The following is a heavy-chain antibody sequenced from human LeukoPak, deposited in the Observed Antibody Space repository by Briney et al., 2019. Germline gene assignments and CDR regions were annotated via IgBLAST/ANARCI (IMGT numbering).Heavy chain of an antibody. Sequence: GGSLRLSCAASGFSFRKYWMAWVRQAPGQGLEWVATIAANGNDKDYEDSVKGRFTISRDNARNSLSLQMSNLRAEDTAVYFCATPLDYYDTSGYHQGGDWGQGTLVTVSS. D-gene: IGHD3-22*01. V-gene: IGHV3-7*03. CDR2: IAANGNDK. J-gene: IGHJ4*02. CDR1: GFSFRKYW. CDR3: ATPLDYYDTSGYHQGGD.